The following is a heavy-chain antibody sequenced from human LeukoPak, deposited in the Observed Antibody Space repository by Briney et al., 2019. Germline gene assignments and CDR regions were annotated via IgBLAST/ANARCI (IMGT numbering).Heavy chain of an antibody. V-gene: IGHV3-48*01. CDR3: ARDHNYAFDN. D-gene: IGHD1-1*01. CDR1: GFPFIEYS. Sequence: PGGSLRLSCTASGFPFIEYSMKWVRQAPGKGRGGLSYIGIDRGNTKYADSVRGRFTISADKDKNSLYLQMNSLRVEDTAVYYCARDHNYAFDNWGQGTLVSVAS. CDR2: IGIDRGNT. J-gene: IGHJ4*02.